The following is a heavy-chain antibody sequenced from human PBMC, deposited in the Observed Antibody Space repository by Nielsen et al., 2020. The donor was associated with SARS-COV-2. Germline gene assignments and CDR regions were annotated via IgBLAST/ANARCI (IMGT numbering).Heavy chain of an antibody. CDR2: ISYDGSNK. CDR3: AKVQIVGATDDAFDI. CDR1: GFTFSSYG. Sequence: GESLKISCAASGFTFSSYGMHWVRQAPGKGLEWVAVISYDGSNKYYADSVKGRFTISRDNSKNTLYLQMNSLRAEDTAVYYCAKVQIVGATDDAFDIWGQGTMVTVSS. V-gene: IGHV3-30*18. J-gene: IGHJ3*02. D-gene: IGHD1-26*01.